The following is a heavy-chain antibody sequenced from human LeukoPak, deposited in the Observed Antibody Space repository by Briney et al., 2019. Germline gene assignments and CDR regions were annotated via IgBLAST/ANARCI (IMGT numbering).Heavy chain of an antibody. CDR2: IYTSGST. Sequence: SETLSLTCTVSGGSISSYYWSWIRQPPGKGLEWIGYIYTSGSTNYNPSLKSRVTISVDTSKNHFSLKLSSVTAADTAVYYCASFPPHDYGDTRLSWGQGTLVTVSS. D-gene: IGHD4-17*01. CDR1: GGSISSYY. J-gene: IGHJ4*02. CDR3: ASFPPHDYGDTRLS. V-gene: IGHV4-4*09.